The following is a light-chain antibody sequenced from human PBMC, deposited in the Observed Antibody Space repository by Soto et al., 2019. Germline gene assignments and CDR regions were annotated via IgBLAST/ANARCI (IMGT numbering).Light chain of an antibody. CDR3: QQSYSILIT. CDR1: QSITSY. Sequence: DIQMTHSPSSLSASVGDRVTITCLASQSITSYLSWYQQQPGKAPKLLIYAASSLQSGVPSRFSGSGSGTDFTLTISSLQPEDFATYYCQQSYSILITFGQGTRLEIK. J-gene: IGKJ5*01. CDR2: AAS. V-gene: IGKV1-39*01.